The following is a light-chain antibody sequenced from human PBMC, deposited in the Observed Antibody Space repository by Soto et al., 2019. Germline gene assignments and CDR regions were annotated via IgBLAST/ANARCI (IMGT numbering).Light chain of an antibody. CDR2: QDN. CDR3: QTWDSSTAPVV. CDR1: KLGDKY. Sequence: SYELTQPPSVSVSPGQTATITCFGNKLGDKYACWYQQKPGQSPVLVIYQDNKRPSGIPERFSGSNSGNTATLTISGTQAIDEADYYCQTWDSSTAPVVFGGGTQLTVL. J-gene: IGLJ2*01. V-gene: IGLV3-1*01.